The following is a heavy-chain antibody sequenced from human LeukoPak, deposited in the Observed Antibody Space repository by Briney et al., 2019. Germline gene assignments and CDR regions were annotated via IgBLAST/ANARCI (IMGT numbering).Heavy chain of an antibody. D-gene: IGHD3-16*01. CDR2: IRYDGSNK. V-gene: IGHV3-30*02. J-gene: IGHJ6*03. Sequence: GGSLRLSCEAFGLSFGRHGIHWVRQAPGKGLEWVSFIRYDGSNKYYAGSVQGRFTISRDNSKNTVYLYMNSVRAEDTAVYYCAKDHVEGSWGDYYYYYMDVWGKGTTVTISS. CDR3: AKDHVEGSWGDYYYYYMDV. CDR1: GLSFGRHG.